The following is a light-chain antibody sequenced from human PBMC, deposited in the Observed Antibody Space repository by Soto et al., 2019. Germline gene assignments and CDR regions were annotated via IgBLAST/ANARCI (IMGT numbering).Light chain of an antibody. V-gene: IGKV1-5*01. Sequence: DIQMTQSPSSLSASVGDRVTITCRASQSISNWLAWYQQKPGKAPKLLIYDASTLESGVPSRFSGGGFGTDFTLTTSSLQPDDFATYYCQQYSSYSTFGQGTKVDIK. CDR1: QSISNW. J-gene: IGKJ1*01. CDR2: DAS. CDR3: QQYSSYST.